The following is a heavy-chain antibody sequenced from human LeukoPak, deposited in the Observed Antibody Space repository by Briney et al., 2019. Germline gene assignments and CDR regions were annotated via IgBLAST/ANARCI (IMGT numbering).Heavy chain of an antibody. V-gene: IGHV3-7*04. CDR1: GFTFSTYW. Sequence: GGSLRLSCAASGFTFSTYWMNWVRQAPGKGLEWVANINQDGSEKFYVDSVRGRFTISRDNAKNSLYLQMNSLRAEDTAVYYCARDSRRDTYYHGMDVGDQGTTVTVSS. J-gene: IGHJ6*02. CDR3: ARDSRRDTYYHGMDV. D-gene: IGHD5-18*01. CDR2: INQDGSEK.